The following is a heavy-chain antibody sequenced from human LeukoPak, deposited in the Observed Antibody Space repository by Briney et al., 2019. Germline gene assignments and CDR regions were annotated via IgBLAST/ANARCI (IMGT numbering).Heavy chain of an antibody. J-gene: IGHJ4*02. CDR3: ARRPGSSSSIPFDH. V-gene: IGHV4-31*03. Sequence: SETLSLTCTVSGGSISSGGYYWSWIRQHPGKGLEWIGYIYYSGSTYYNPSLKSRVTISVDTSKNQFSLKLSSVTAADTAVYYCARRPGSSSSIPFDHWGQGTLVTVSS. CDR2: IYYSGST. CDR1: GGSISSGGYY. D-gene: IGHD6-6*01.